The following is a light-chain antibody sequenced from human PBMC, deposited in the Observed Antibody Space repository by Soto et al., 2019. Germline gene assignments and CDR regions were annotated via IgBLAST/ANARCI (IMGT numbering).Light chain of an antibody. CDR2: AAS. CDR3: QELNSYPRT. J-gene: IGKJ1*01. CDR1: QDIRSY. Sequence: IQLTQSPSSLSASVGDRVTITCRASQDIRSYLAWYQQKPGKAPKLLVYAASTLEGGVPVRFRGSGSGTDFTLTISSLQPEDFATYYCQELNSYPRTFGQGTRWKS. V-gene: IGKV1-9*01.